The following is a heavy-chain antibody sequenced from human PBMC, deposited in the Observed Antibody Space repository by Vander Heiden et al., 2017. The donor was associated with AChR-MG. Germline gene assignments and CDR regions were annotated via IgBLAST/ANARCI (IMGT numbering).Heavy chain of an antibody. D-gene: IGHD3-22*01. CDR3: ARDSLYYYDSSGYYYEDY. V-gene: IGHV3-21*01. CDR2: ISSSSSYI. CDR1: GFTFSSYS. J-gene: IGHJ4*02. Sequence: VQLVEPGGGLVKPGGSLRLSCAASGFTFSSYSMNWVRQAPGKGLEWVSSISSSSSYIYYADSVKGRFTISRDNAKNSLYLQMNSLRAEDTAVYYCARDSLYYYDSSGYYYEDYWGQGTLVTVSS.